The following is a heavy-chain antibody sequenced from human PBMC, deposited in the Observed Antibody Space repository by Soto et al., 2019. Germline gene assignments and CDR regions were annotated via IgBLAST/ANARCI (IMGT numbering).Heavy chain of an antibody. D-gene: IGHD6-13*01. Sequence: VNGACPPSPGPLISYAIIWVRQAPAQGLEWMGGITPIFGTANYAQKFQGRVTITADESTSTAYMELSSLRSEDTAVYYCARSGYRSRHDYYYYGMDVWGQGTTVTVSS. J-gene: IGHJ6*02. CDR2: ITPIFGTA. CDR3: ARSGYRSRHDYYYYGMDV. CDR1: PGPLISYA. V-gene: IGHV1-69*13.